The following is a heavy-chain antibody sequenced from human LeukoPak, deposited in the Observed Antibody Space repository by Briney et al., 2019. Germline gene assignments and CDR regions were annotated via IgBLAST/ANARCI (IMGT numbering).Heavy chain of an antibody. Sequence: GESLKISCKGSGYSFTSYWIGWVRQMPGKGLEWMGIIYPGDSDTRYSPSFQGQVTISADKSISTAYLQWSSLKASDTAMYYCARRAYYYASSSYYYYFDYWGQGTLVTVSS. V-gene: IGHV5-51*01. CDR1: GYSFTSYW. CDR3: ARRAYYYASSSYYYYFDY. D-gene: IGHD3-22*01. J-gene: IGHJ4*02. CDR2: IYPGDSDT.